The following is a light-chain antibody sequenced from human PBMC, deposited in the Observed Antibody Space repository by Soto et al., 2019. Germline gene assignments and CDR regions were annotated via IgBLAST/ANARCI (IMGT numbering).Light chain of an antibody. CDR2: DAS. CDR1: QSIGRW. J-gene: IGKJ1*01. V-gene: IGKV1-5*01. CDR3: QQYYGYWS. Sequence: MTLAPCTLSVSKDRTSTVTGRASQSIGRWLAWYQQKPGKAPKLLIFDASTLENGVPARFSGSRSGPEFSLTISSLQPADFAAYFCQQYYGYWSFGQGTKVDIK.